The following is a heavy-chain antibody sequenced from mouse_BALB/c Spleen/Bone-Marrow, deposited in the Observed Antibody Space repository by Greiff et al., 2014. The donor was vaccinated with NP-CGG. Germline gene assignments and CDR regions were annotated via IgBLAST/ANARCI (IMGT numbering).Heavy chain of an antibody. Sequence: EVQLQQSGAELVKPGASVKLSCAASGFNIKDTFIHWVKQRPEQGLEWIGSIDPANDNSKFDPKFQGKATLTADTSSNTAYLQLSSLTSEDTAVYFCTRNHVSHYFDYWGQGTTLTVSS. CDR2: IDPANDNS. CDR3: TRNHVSHYFDY. J-gene: IGHJ2*01. V-gene: IGHV14-3*02. D-gene: IGHD6-2*01. CDR1: GFNIKDTF.